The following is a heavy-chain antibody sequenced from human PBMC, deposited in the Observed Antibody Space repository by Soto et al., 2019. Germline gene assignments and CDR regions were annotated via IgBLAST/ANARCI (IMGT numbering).Heavy chain of an antibody. J-gene: IGHJ4*02. Sequence: PGGSLRLSCAASGFAFNTYWMHWVRQAPGRGLVWVSRINGDGSSTNYADSVKGRFTISRDNAKGTLYLQLNSLSVEDTAVYYCARDRNWKLDECWGQGTLVTVSS. V-gene: IGHV3-74*01. CDR1: GFAFNTYW. CDR3: ARDRNWKLDEC. CDR2: INGDGSST. D-gene: IGHD1-1*01.